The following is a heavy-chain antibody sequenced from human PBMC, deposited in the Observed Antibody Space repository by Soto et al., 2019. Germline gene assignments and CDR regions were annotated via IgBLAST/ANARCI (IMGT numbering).Heavy chain of an antibody. CDR2: TYFRSKWYN. J-gene: IGHJ5*02. CDR3: AKGDNLGPKTGYAFDP. V-gene: IGHV6-1*01. CDR1: GDSVSSNTAS. Sequence: QTLSLTCAISGDSVSSNTASWNWIRQSPSRGLEWLGRTYFRSKWYNDYAVSVKSRIIINPDTSNNQFSLQLNSVTPGDTAVYFCAKGDNLGPKTGYAFDPWGQGIMVTVSS. D-gene: IGHD5-12*01.